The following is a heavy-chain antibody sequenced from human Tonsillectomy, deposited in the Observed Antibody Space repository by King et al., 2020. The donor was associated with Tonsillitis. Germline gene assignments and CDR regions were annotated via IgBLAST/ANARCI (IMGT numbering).Heavy chain of an antibody. Sequence: VQLQQSGPGLVEPSQTLSLTCAISGDSVSSNSAAWNWIRQSPSRGLEWLGRTYYRSKWYNDYAVSVKSRITINPDTPKNQFSLQLNSVTPDDTAVYYCARGETVTGERPGNDALDIWGQGTIVTVSS. CDR3: ARGETVTGERPGNDALDI. V-gene: IGHV6-1*01. J-gene: IGHJ3*02. D-gene: IGHD2-8*02. CDR2: TYYRSKWYN. CDR1: GDSVSSNSAA.